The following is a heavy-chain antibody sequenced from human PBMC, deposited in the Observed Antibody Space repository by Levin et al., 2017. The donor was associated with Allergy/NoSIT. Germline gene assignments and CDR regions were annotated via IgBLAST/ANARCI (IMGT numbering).Heavy chain of an antibody. V-gene: IGHV3-30-3*01. D-gene: IGHD5-18*01. CDR1: GFTFSSYA. Sequence: PGGSLRLSCAASGFTFSSYAMHWVRQAPGKGLEWVAVISYDGSNKYYADSVKGRFTISRDNSKNTLYLQMNSLRAEDTAVYYCARDGPDVDTAMSYYFDYWGQGTLVTVSS. CDR3: ARDGPDVDTAMSYYFDY. J-gene: IGHJ4*02. CDR2: ISYDGSNK.